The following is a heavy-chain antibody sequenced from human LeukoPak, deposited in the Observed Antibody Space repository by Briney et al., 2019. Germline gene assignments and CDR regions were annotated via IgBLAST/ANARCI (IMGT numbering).Heavy chain of an antibody. D-gene: IGHD4-11*01. CDR1: GFTFSNYG. V-gene: IGHV3-30-3*01. CDR3: ARDYSNRFDY. Sequence: GRSLRLSCAASGFTFSNYGFHWVRQAPGKGLEWVAVISYDGNNKYYPDSVKGRFTISSDKSKNTLYLHMDSLRPEDTAVYYCARDYSNRFDYWGQGTLVTVSS. CDR2: ISYDGNNK. J-gene: IGHJ4*02.